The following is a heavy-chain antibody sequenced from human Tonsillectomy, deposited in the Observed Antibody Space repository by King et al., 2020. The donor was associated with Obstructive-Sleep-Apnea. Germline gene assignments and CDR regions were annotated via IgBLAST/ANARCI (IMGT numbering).Heavy chain of an antibody. D-gene: IGHD3-10*01. CDR3: GRHLRVRGVPRDRYFDY. Sequence: QLVQSGAEVKKPGESLKISCQGSGYSFTNFWIGWVRQMPGKGLEWMGTIYPGDSDTRYSPSFQGQVTISVDKSIDTAYLHWRSLKASETAMYYCGRHLRVRGVPRDRYFDYWGQGALVTVSS. CDR2: IYPGDSDT. V-gene: IGHV5-51*01. J-gene: IGHJ4*02. CDR1: GYSFTNFW.